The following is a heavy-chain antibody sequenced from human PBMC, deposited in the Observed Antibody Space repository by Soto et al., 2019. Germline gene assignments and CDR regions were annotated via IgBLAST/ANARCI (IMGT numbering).Heavy chain of an antibody. CDR1: GFTFSSYA. Sequence: GGSLRLSCAASGFTFSSYAMSWVRQAPGKGLEWVSAISGSGGSTYYADSVKGRFTISRDNSKNTLYLQMNSLRAEDTAVYYCAKDGIEGTVAGTGHCFDYWGQGTLVTVSS. V-gene: IGHV3-23*01. D-gene: IGHD6-19*01. CDR2: ISGSGGST. J-gene: IGHJ4*02. CDR3: AKDGIEGTVAGTGHCFDY.